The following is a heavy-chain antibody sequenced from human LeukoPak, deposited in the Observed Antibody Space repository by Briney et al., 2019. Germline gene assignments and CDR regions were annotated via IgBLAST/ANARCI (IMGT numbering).Heavy chain of an antibody. CDR2: IKQDGDQK. CDR1: GFTFSRYW. CDR3: ARFAKGYGSGDIDY. D-gene: IGHD3-10*01. J-gene: IGHJ4*02. V-gene: IGHV3-7*01. Sequence: PGGSLRLSCVASGFTFSRYWVSWVRQAPGKGLEWVANIKQDGDQKHYVDSVRGRFIISRDNAKNSLHLRMNSLRAEDTAVYYCARFAKGYGSGDIDYWGQGTLVTVSS.